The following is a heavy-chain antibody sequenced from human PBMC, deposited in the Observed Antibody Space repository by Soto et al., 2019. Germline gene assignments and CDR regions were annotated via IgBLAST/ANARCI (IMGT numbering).Heavy chain of an antibody. V-gene: IGHV4-59*08. J-gene: IGHJ4*02. Sequence: PSETLSLTCTVSGGSISSYYWSWIRQPPGKGLEWIGYIYYSGSTNYNPSLKSRVTISVDTSKNQFSLKLSSVTAADTAVYYCARQSSLRGDFDYWGQGTLVTVSS. CDR3: ARQSSLRGDFDY. D-gene: IGHD4-17*01. CDR2: IYYSGST. CDR1: GGSISSYY.